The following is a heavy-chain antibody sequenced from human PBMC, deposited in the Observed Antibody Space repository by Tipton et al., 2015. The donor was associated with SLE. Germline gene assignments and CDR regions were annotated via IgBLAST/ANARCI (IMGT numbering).Heavy chain of an antibody. CDR2: IFYSGST. J-gene: IGHJ4*02. V-gene: IGHV4-59*01. CDR1: SGSISNYY. CDR3: ARERYCSGASCYAPDY. Sequence: TLSLTCTVSSGSISNYYWNWIRQPPGKGLEWIGYIFYSGSTNYNLSLKSRVAISVDTSKNQFSLKLKSVTAADSAVYYCARERYCSGASCYAPDYWGQGTLVTVSS. D-gene: IGHD2-2*01.